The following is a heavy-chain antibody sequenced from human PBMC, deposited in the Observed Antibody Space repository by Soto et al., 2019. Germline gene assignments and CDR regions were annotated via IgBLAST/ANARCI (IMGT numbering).Heavy chain of an antibody. Sequence: SETLSLTCAVYGGSVSSGNYYWSWIRQPPGKGLEWIGYMYYSGSTHYNPSLKSRVTISVDTSKNQFSLKLSSVTAADTAVYYCARAGYCSGGSCPHYYGMDVWGQGTTVTVSS. CDR2: MYYSGST. D-gene: IGHD2-15*01. V-gene: IGHV4-61*01. CDR1: GGSVSSGNYY. CDR3: ARAGYCSGGSCPHYYGMDV. J-gene: IGHJ6*02.